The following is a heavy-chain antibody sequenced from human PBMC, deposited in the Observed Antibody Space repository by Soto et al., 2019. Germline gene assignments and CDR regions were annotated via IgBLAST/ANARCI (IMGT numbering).Heavy chain of an antibody. V-gene: IGHV3-23*01. Sequence: EVQLLESGGDLVQPGVSLRLSCIGSGLTFGTRALGWVRQATGEALEGVATISDTGGDTMYVDSVRGRFTMSRDNSKKTLYLQMNSLRVEDSALYYCARGSTDSYPGSRTFAFWGRGTLVTVSS. CDR2: ISDTGGDT. CDR1: GLTFGTRA. D-gene: IGHD3-10*01. J-gene: IGHJ4*02. CDR3: ARGSTDSYPGSRTFAF.